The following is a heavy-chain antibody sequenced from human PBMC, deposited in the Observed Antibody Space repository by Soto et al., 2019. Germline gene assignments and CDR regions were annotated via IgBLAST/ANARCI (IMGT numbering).Heavy chain of an antibody. CDR2: ISSSSSYI. D-gene: IGHD5-12*01. CDR3: AVLVATIEGDAFDI. J-gene: IGHJ3*02. Sequence: GGSLRLSCAASGFTFSSYSMNWVRQAPGKGLEWVSSISSSSSYIYYADSVKGRFTISRDNAKNSLYLQMNSLRAEDTAVYYCAVLVATIEGDAFDIWGQGTMVTVSS. V-gene: IGHV3-21*01. CDR1: GFTFSSYS.